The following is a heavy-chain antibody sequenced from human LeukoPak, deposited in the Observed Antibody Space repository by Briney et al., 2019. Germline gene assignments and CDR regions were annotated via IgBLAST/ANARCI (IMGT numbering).Heavy chain of an antibody. V-gene: IGHV1-24*01. CDR2: FDPEDVET. Sequence: ASVKVSCKVSGHTFTDLSMNWVRQAPGKGREGMGGFDPEDVETIYAQKFQGRVTMTEDTSTETAYMELTSLRPEDTAVYHCATDFYRGRQFDYWGQGTLVTVSS. CDR1: GHTFTDLS. D-gene: IGHD2/OR15-2a*01. CDR3: ATDFYRGRQFDY. J-gene: IGHJ4*02.